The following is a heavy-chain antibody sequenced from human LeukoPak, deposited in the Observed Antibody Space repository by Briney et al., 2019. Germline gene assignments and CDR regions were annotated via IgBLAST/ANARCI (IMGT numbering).Heavy chain of an antibody. J-gene: IGHJ4*02. V-gene: IGHV4-59*01. Sequence: PSETLSLTCAVYGGSFSGYYWSWIRQPPGKGLEWIGYIYYSGSTNYNPSLKSRVTISVDTSKNQFSLKLSSVTAADTAVYYCARVWRELYPIDYWGQGTLVTVSS. CDR1: GGSFSGYY. D-gene: IGHD2-8*01. CDR2: IYYSGST. CDR3: ARVWRELYPIDY.